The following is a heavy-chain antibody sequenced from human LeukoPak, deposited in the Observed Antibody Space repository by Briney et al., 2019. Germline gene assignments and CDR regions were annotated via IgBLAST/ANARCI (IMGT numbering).Heavy chain of an antibody. CDR3: ARSDCSSTSCYTWELYYYYMDV. CDR1: GFTFSSYS. D-gene: IGHD2-2*02. J-gene: IGHJ6*03. V-gene: IGHV3-21*01. CDR2: ISSSSSYI. Sequence: GGSLRLSCAASGFTFSSYSMNWVRQAPGKGLEWVSSISSSSSYIYYADSVKGRFTISRDNAKNSLYLQMNSLRAEDTAVYYCARSDCSSTSCYTWELYYYYMDVWGKGTTVTVSS.